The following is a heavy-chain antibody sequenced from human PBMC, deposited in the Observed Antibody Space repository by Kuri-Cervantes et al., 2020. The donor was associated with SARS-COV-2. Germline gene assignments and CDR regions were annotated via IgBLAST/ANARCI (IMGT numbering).Heavy chain of an antibody. D-gene: IGHD2-2*01. J-gene: IGHJ3*02. CDR2: ISGSGGST. CDR3: ARVWTYCSSTSCYDAFDI. Sequence: GESLKISCAASGFTFSSYSMNWVRQAPGKGLEWVSAISGSGGSTYYADSVKGRFTISRDNAKNSLYLQMNSLRAEDTAVYYCARVWTYCSSTSCYDAFDIWGQGTMVTVSS. V-gene: IGHV3-21*01. CDR1: GFTFSSYS.